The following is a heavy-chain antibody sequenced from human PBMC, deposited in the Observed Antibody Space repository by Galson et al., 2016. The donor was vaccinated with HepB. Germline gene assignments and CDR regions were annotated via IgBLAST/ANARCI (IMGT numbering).Heavy chain of an antibody. D-gene: IGHD3-22*01. J-gene: IGHJ4*02. Sequence: SVKVSCKASGYTFAEYGITWVRQAPGQGLEWMGTISANSGNTKYAQKFQDRVTMTRDTSTSTVYMELSSLRSEDTAVYYCARDQSGSGYYYTPGHWGQGTLVTVSS. CDR1: GYTFAEYG. CDR2: ISANSGNT. V-gene: IGHV1-18*04. CDR3: ARDQSGSGYYYTPGH.